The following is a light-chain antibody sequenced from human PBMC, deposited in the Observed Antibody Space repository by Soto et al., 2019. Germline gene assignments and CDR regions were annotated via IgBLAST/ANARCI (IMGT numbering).Light chain of an antibody. V-gene: IGKV1D-13*01. Sequence: AIQLTQSPSSLSASVGDRVTITCRASQGIRSTLVWYQQKPGKAPKLLIYDASTLESGVPSRFSGSGYGTDFTLSISSLQPEDFATYYCQQFLNYPLTFGGGTKVDIK. J-gene: IGKJ4*01. CDR2: DAS. CDR1: QGIRST. CDR3: QQFLNYPLT.